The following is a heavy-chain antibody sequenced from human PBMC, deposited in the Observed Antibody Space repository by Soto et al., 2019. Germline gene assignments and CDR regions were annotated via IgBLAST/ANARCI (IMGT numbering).Heavy chain of an antibody. Sequence: QVHLVQSGAEVKKPGASVKVSCKASNETLTTYGISWVRQAPGQGREWMGWVSGYSGHSSSAQEFQDRVIMTTDTSTNTAYMELRSLTSDYSAVYFCARDSSSSGYYYGMDVWGQGTTVTVSS. J-gene: IGHJ6*02. CDR2: VSGYSGHS. D-gene: IGHD6-6*01. CDR3: ARDSSSSGYYYGMDV. V-gene: IGHV1-18*01. CDR1: NETLTTYG.